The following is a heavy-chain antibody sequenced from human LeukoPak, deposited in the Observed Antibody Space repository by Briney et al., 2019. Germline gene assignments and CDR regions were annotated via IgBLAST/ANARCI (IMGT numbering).Heavy chain of an antibody. CDR2: IYYSGST. Sequence: SETLSLTCTVSGGSISSSSYYWGWIRQPPGKGLEWIGSIYYSGSTYYNPSLKSRVTISVDTSKNQFSLKLSSVTAADTAVYYCASNYYGSGSLDYWGQGNLVTVSS. CDR3: ASNYYGSGSLDY. V-gene: IGHV4-39*01. D-gene: IGHD3-10*01. J-gene: IGHJ4*02. CDR1: GGSISSSSYY.